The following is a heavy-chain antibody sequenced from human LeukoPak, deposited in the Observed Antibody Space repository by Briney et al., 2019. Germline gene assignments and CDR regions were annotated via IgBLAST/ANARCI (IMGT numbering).Heavy chain of an antibody. D-gene: IGHD6-13*01. CDR3: ARDPVAAAGTGAFDI. CDR1: GGSISSYY. V-gene: IGHV4-59*01. CDR2: IYYSGST. J-gene: IGHJ3*02. Sequence: KPSETLSLTCTVSGGSISSYYWSWIRQPPGKGLEWIGYIYYSGSTNYNPSLKSRVTISVDTSKNQFSLKLSSVTAADTAVYYCARDPVAAAGTGAFDIWGQGTMVTVSS.